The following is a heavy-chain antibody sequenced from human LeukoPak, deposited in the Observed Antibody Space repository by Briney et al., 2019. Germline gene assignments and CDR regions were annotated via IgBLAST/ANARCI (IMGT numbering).Heavy chain of an antibody. D-gene: IGHD3-3*01. CDR1: GYSISSNYY. CDR3: ARAAIFGVLISSHFDY. CDR2: IYHSGST. Sequence: SETLSLTCTVSGYSISSNYYWGWIRQPPGKGLEWIGSIYHSGSTYYNPSLTSRITISVDTSKNQFSLKLSSVTAADTAVYYCARAAIFGVLISSHFDYWGQGTLVTVSS. J-gene: IGHJ4*02. V-gene: IGHV4-38-2*02.